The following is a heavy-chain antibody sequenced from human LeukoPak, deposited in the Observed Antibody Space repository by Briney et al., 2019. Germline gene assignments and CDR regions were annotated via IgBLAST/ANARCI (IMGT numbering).Heavy chain of an antibody. CDR3: ARVGGAYNSFDY. D-gene: IGHD5-24*01. Sequence: ASVKVSCKASGYTFTSYYMHWVRQAPGQGLEWMRIINPSGGSTSYAQKFQGRVTMTRDMSTSTVYMELSSLRSEDTAVYYCARVGGAYNSFDYWGQGTLVTVSS. CDR1: GYTFTSYY. J-gene: IGHJ4*02. V-gene: IGHV1-46*01. CDR2: INPSGGST.